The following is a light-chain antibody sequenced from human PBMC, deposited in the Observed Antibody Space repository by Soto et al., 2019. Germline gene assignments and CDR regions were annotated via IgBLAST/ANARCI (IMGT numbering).Light chain of an antibody. Sequence: EVVLTQYPGTLSLSPGERATLSCRTSQSISTTYLAWYQQKPGQAPRLLMSRTSRRATGIPDRFSGSGSGTDFTLSISRLEPEHFAVYYCQHYGDSAPFTFGPGTKVDVK. CDR3: QHYGDSAPFT. J-gene: IGKJ3*01. CDR1: QSISTTY. CDR2: RTS. V-gene: IGKV3-20*01.